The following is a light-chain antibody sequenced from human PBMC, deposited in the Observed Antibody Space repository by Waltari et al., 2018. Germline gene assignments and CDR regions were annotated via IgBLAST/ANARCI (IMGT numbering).Light chain of an antibody. V-gene: IGKV4-1*01. CDR3: QQYYSSPVT. CDR2: WAS. J-gene: IGKJ4*01. Sequence: IVMTQSPVSLAVSLGERPTISCKSSKSVLYSTTNKNHLAWYQQTSGHTPKRIISWASTRESGVPDRFSGSGSGTDFTLTISILQTEDVAVYFCQQYYSSPVTFGGGTKVEIK. CDR1: KSVLYSTTNKNH.